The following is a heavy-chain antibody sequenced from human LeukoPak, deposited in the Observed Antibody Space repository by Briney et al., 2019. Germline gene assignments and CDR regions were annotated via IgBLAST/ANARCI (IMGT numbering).Heavy chain of an antibody. CDR1: GGSISSSSYY. CDR3: ARLDFWSGYYGEGRYYYFDY. V-gene: IGHV4-39*01. CDR2: IYYSGST. Sequence: PSETLSLTCTVSGGSISSSSYYWGWIRQPPGKGLEWIGSIYYSGSTYYNPSLKSRVTISVDTSRNQFYLKLSSVTAADTAVYYCARLDFWSGYYGEGRYYYFDYWGQGTLVTVSS. D-gene: IGHD3-3*01. J-gene: IGHJ4*02.